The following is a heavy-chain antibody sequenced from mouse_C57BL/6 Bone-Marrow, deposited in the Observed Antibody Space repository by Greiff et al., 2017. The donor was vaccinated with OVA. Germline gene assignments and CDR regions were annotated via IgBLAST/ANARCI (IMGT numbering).Heavy chain of an antibody. J-gene: IGHJ2*01. V-gene: IGHV1-74*01. CDR1: GYTFTSYW. CDR2: IHPSDSDT. D-gene: IGHD2-3*01. CDR3: ARERGYDGYYGY. Sequence: QVQLQQPGAELVKPGASVKVSCKASGYTFTSYWMHWVKQRPGQGLEWIGRIHPSDSDTNYNQKFKGKATLTVDTSSSTAYMQLSSLTSEDSAVYYCARERGYDGYYGYWGQGTTLTVSS.